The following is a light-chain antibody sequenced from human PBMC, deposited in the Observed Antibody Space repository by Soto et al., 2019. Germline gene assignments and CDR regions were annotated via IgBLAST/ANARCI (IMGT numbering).Light chain of an antibody. Sequence: EIVLTQSPATLSLSPGERATLSCRASQSVSSYLAWYQQKPGQAPRLLIYDASNRATGIPARISGSGSATDFTLTIIRLEHEDSAVYYCQQRSNWPLWTFCQGTKVEIK. J-gene: IGKJ1*01. V-gene: IGKV3-11*01. CDR1: QSVSSY. CDR3: QQRSNWPLWT. CDR2: DAS.